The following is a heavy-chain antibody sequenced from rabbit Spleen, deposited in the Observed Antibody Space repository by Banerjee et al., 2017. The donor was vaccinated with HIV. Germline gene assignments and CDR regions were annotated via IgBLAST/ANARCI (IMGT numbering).Heavy chain of an antibody. CDR3: ARNGHVNGDYIWDL. J-gene: IGHJ6*01. CDR2: IDTSDGDT. D-gene: IGHD1-1*01. V-gene: IGHV1S45*01. CDR1: GFSFSSNW. Sequence: LEESGGGLVKPGGTLTLTCTVSGFSFSSNWICWVRQAPGKGLEWIACIDTSDGDTDYANWPKGRFTISKASSTTVTLQMTSLTAADTATYFCARNGHVNGDYIWDLWGPGTLVTVS.